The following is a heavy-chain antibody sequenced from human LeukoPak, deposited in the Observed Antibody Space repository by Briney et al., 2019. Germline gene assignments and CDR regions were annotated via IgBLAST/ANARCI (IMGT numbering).Heavy chain of an antibody. CDR1: GFTFSDYY. D-gene: IGHD3-10*01. J-gene: IGHJ6*02. V-gene: IGHV3-11*01. CDR2: ISSSGSTI. CDR3: AREAVTPYYGMDV. Sequence: GGSLRLSRAASGFTFSDYYMSWIRQAPGKGLEWVSYISSSGSTIYYADPVKGRFTISRDNAKNSLYLQMNGLRAEDTAVYYCAREAVTPYYGMDVWGQGTTVTVSS.